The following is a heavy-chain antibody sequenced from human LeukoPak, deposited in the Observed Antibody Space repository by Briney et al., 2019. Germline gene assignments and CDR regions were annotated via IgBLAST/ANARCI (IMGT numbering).Heavy chain of an antibody. CDR3: ARGGGLDV. D-gene: IGHD3-16*01. CDR1: GFTFSSYW. CDR2: FNSDGSST. J-gene: IGHJ6*02. Sequence: GGSLRLSCAASGFTFSSYWMLWVRQAPGKGLVWVSRFNSDGSSTSYADSVKGRFTISRDNAQNTLYLQMNSLRAEDTAVYFCARGGGLDVWGQGATVTVSS. V-gene: IGHV3-74*01.